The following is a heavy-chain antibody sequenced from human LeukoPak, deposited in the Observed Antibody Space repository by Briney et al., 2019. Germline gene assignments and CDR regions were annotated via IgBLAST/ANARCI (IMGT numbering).Heavy chain of an antibody. CDR1: GGSISRSTYH. D-gene: IGHD2-2*02. V-gene: IGHV4-39*01. CDR3: AATDSFTSVGYNY. J-gene: IGHJ4*02. CDR2: VYYSGTN. Sequence: PSETLSLTCIDSGGSISRSTYHWGWIRQPPGKGLEWIGSVYYSGTNYYNPSLKSRVTISVDTSKNVFSLKLNSVTAADTAVYYCAATDSFTSVGYNYWGQGTLVTVS.